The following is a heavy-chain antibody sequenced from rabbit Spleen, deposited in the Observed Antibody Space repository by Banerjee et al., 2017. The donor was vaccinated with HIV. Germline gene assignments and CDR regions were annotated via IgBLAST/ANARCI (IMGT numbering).Heavy chain of an antibody. J-gene: IGHJ4*01. CDR3: TRDDGSGHYIDGYFNL. CDR2: IRGANSGDI. V-gene: IGHV1S45*01. D-gene: IGHD1-1*01. CDR1: GFSFSNSYW. Sequence: QEQLEESGGDLVKPEGSLTLTCTVSGFSFSNSYWICWVRQPPGKRPEWIGCIRGANSGDIWYANWATGRFTISKTSPTTVTLQMTSLIVADTATYFCTRDDGSGHYIDGYFNLWGPGTLVTVS.